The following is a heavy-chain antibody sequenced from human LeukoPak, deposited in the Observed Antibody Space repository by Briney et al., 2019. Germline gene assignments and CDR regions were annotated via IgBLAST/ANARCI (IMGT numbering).Heavy chain of an antibody. CDR2: MNPNSGNT. CDR1: GYTFTSYD. CDR3: ARGVGEYDSSAFDY. V-gene: IGHV1-8*01. J-gene: IGHJ4*02. Sequence: ASVTVSCKASGYTFTSYDINWVRQATGQGLEWMGWMNPNSGNTGYAQKFQGRVTMTRNTSISTAYMELSSLRSEDTAVYYCARGVGEYDSSAFDYWGQGTLVTVSS. D-gene: IGHD3-22*01.